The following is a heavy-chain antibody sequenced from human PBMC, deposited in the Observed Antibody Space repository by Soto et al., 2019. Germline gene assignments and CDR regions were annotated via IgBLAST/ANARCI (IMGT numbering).Heavy chain of an antibody. CDR3: ARDADILTGSDAFDI. CDR1: GFTFDDYA. D-gene: IGHD3-9*01. Sequence: GGSLRLSCAASGFTFDDYAMHWVRQAPGKGLEWVSGISWNSGSIGYADSVKGRFTISRDNAKNSLYLQMNSLRAEDTAVYYCARDADILTGSDAFDIWGQGTMVTVSS. V-gene: IGHV3-9*01. CDR2: ISWNSGSI. J-gene: IGHJ3*02.